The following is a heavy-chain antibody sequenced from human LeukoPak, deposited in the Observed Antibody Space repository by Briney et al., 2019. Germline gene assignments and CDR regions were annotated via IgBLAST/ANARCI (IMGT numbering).Heavy chain of an antibody. J-gene: IGHJ3*02. Sequence: ASVKVSCKACGYTFTSYGISWVRQAPGQGLEWMGWISAYNGNTNYAQKLQGRVTMTTDTSTSTAYMELRSLRSDDTAVYYCARHGAIFGVVIIRDAFDIWGQGTMVTVSS. CDR3: ARHGAIFGVVIIRDAFDI. D-gene: IGHD3-3*01. CDR2: ISAYNGNT. CDR1: GYTFTSYG. V-gene: IGHV1-18*01.